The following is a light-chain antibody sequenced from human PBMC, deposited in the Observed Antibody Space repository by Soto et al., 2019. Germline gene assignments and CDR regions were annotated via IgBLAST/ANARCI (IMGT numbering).Light chain of an antibody. Sequence: ETVMTQNPATLSVSPGDRATLSCRASQSISTNLAWYQQKPGQAPRLLIYDASTRATGIPARFSGSGSGTEFTLTISSLLSEDFAVYSCQQYNNWPLTFGGGTKVEIK. CDR2: DAS. J-gene: IGKJ4*01. CDR3: QQYNNWPLT. CDR1: QSISTN. V-gene: IGKV3D-15*01.